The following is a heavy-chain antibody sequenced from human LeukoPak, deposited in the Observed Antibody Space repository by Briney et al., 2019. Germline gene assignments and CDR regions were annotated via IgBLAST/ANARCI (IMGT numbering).Heavy chain of an antibody. CDR1: GGSISSGGYY. CDR2: IYYSGST. D-gene: IGHD6-6*01. CDR3: ARVPPDEYSGSLRFDY. V-gene: IGHV4-31*03. Sequence: SQTLSLTCTVSGGSISSGGYYWSWIRQHPGKGLEWIGYIYYSGSTYYNPSLKSRVTISVDTSKNQFSLKLSSVTAADTAVYYCARVPPDEYSGSLRFDYWGQGTLVTVSS. J-gene: IGHJ4*02.